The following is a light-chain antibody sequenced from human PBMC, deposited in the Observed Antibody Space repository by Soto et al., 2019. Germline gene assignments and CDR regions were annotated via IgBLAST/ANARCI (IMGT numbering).Light chain of an antibody. CDR3: QSYNTARPT. V-gene: IGKV1-27*01. CDR1: QGISTY. J-gene: IGKJ5*01. Sequence: DIHLTQSPAFLSASVVALVTITCRASQGISTYLAWYQQKPGKPPQLLIYAASTLQSGVPSRFSGSGSGTDFTLTISGLQPEDLATYYCQSYNTARPTFGQGTRLEIK. CDR2: AAS.